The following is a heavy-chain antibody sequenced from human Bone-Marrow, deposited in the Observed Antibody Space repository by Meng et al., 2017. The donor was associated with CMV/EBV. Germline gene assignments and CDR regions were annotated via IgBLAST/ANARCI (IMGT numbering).Heavy chain of an antibody. D-gene: IGHD2-15*01. CDR1: GYSLSTYW. J-gene: IGHJ3*02. CDR2: IYPGDSET. CDR3: ATPRNAGRLGAFDI. V-gene: IGHV5-51*01. Sequence: KVSCKGSGYSLSTYWIAWVRQMPGKGLECMGVIYPGDSETRYNPSFQGQVTISADKSISTTYLQWSSLKASDTAMYYCATPRNAGRLGAFDIWGQGTRVTVSS.